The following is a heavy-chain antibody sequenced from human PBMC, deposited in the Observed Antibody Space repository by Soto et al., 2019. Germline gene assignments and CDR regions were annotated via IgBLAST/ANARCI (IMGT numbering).Heavy chain of an antibody. V-gene: IGHV4-31*03. CDR1: GGSVTSGTYY. CDR2: IYYSGST. CDR3: AGRAAAGTRIV. D-gene: IGHD6-13*01. Sequence: SETLSLTCTVSGGSVTSGTYYWSWIRQHPGKGLEWIGYIYYSGSTYYNPSLKSRVTISVDTSKNQFSLKLSSVTAADTAVYYCAGRAAAGTRIVWGQGTLVTVSS. J-gene: IGHJ4*02.